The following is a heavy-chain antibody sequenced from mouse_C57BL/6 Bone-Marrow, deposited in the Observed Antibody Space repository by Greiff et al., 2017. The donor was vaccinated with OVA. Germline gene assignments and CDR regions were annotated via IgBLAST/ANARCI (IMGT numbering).Heavy chain of an antibody. Sequence: EVHLVESGGGLVKPGGSLTLSCAASGFTFSDYGMHWVRQAPEKGLEWVAYISSGSSTIYYADTVKGRFTISRDNAKNTLFLQMTSLRSEDTAMYYCAIYDYDGVPYAMDYWGQGTSVTVSS. D-gene: IGHD2-4*01. CDR2: ISSGSSTI. V-gene: IGHV5-17*01. CDR3: AIYDYDGVPYAMDY. CDR1: GFTFSDYG. J-gene: IGHJ4*01.